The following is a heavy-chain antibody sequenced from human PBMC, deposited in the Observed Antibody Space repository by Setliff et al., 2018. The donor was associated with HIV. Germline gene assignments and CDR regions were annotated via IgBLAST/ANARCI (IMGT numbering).Heavy chain of an antibody. CDR3: AKGGFLEWQGDFDY. V-gene: IGHV3-23*01. Sequence: LRLSCAASGFTFSSYAMSWVRQAPGKGLEWVSAISGSGGSTYYADSVKGRFTISRDNSKNTLYLQMNSLRAEDTAVYYCAKGGFLEWQGDFDYWGQGTLVTVSS. CDR1: GFTFSSYA. D-gene: IGHD3-3*01. J-gene: IGHJ4*02. CDR2: ISGSGGST.